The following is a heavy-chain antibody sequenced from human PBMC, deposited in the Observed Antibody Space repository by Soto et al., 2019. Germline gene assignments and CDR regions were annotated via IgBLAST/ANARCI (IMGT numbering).Heavy chain of an antibody. CDR2: MNPNSGNT. CDR1: GYTLPRYG. V-gene: IGHV1-8*01. CDR3: ARVLDYGDSAPPLYYYYYYGMDV. D-gene: IGHD4-17*01. Sequence: GASGKVFFQASGYTLPRYGNNWGRPATGQRLEGKGWMNPNSGNTGYAKKFQGRVTMTRNTSISTAYMELSSLRSEDTAVYYCARVLDYGDSAPPLYYYYYYGMDVWGQGTTVTVSS. J-gene: IGHJ6*02.